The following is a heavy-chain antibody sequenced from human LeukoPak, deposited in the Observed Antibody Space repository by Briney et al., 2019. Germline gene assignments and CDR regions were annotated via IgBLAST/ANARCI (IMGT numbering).Heavy chain of an antibody. CDR2: MNPNSGNT. V-gene: IGHV1-8*03. J-gene: IGHJ5*02. CDR3: ARVAWIGVRWFDP. CDR1: GYTFTSYD. D-gene: IGHD5-12*01. Sequence: ASVKVSCKASGYTFTSYDINWVRQATGQGLKWMGWMNPNSGNTGYAQKFQGRVTITRNTSISTAYMELSSLRSEDTAVYYCARVAWIGVRWFDPWGQGTLVTVSS.